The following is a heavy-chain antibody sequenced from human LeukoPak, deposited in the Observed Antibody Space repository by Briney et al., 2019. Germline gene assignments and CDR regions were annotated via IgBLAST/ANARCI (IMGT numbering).Heavy chain of an antibody. V-gene: IGHV3-11*01. D-gene: IGHD2-8*01. J-gene: IGHJ6*02. CDR2: ISNSGSSV. Sequence: NPGRSLRLSCAASGFTFSDYYMTWIRQAPGKGLEWLSYISNSGSSVFYADSVMGRFTVSRDNAKRSLYLQIKSLRDDDTAVYHCALGTINKDYYFGMDVWGQGTTVTVSS. CDR3: ALGTINKDYYFGMDV. CDR1: GFTFSDYY.